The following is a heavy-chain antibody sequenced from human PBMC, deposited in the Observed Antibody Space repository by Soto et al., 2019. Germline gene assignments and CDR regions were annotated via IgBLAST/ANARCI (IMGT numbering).Heavy chain of an antibody. V-gene: IGHV4-39*01. Sequence: SETLSLTCTVSGGSISSSSYYWGWIRQPPGKGLEWIGSIYYSGSTYYNPSLKSRVTISVDTSKNQFSLKLSSVTAADTAVYYCARQLKTYYYGSGSYSRPFDYWGQGTLVTVSS. CDR2: IYYSGST. J-gene: IGHJ4*02. D-gene: IGHD3-10*01. CDR3: ARQLKTYYYGSGSYSRPFDY. CDR1: GGSISSSSYY.